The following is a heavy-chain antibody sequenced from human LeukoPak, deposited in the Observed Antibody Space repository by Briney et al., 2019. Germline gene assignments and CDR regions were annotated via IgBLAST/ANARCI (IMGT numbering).Heavy chain of an antibody. D-gene: IGHD1-14*01. CDR2: IGASGSGT. Sequence: GGSLRLSCAASGFDSGFDFNIYAMPWVRQAPGKGLEWVSTIGASGSGTDYADSVKGRITISRDNLKKTLSLEMTRLRVEDTAMYFCAKSPEGVVMRPHDKWGQGALVVVSP. CDR1: GFDSGFDFNIYA. CDR3: AKSPEGVVMRPHDK. J-gene: IGHJ4*02. V-gene: IGHV3-23*01.